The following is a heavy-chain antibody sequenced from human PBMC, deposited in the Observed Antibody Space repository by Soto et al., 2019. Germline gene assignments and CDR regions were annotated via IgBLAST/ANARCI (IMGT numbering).Heavy chain of an antibody. CDR1: GFTFSNFA. V-gene: IGHV3-23*01. Sequence: GGSLRLSCAASGFTFSNFAMSWVRQAPGKGLEWVSVISGGGGTTYYADSLKGRFTISRDNSKNTLYLQMDSLRAEDTALYYCAKAMSTPSRPRNYFDYWGQGTLVTVSS. D-gene: IGHD6-6*01. CDR3: AKAMSTPSRPRNYFDY. J-gene: IGHJ4*02. CDR2: ISGGGGTT.